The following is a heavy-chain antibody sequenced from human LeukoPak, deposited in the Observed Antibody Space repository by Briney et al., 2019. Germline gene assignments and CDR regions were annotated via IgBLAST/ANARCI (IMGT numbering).Heavy chain of an antibody. J-gene: IGHJ5*02. Sequence: PGGSLRLSCAASGFTFSNAWMSWVRQAPGKGLEWVGRIKSKTDGGTTDYAAPVKGRFTISRDDSKNTLYLQMNSLKTEDTAVYYCTTVPSTPYCTNGVCPTPDRFDPWGQGTLVTVSS. CDR1: GFTFSNAW. CDR2: IKSKTDGGTT. CDR3: TTVPSTPYCTNGVCPTPDRFDP. D-gene: IGHD2-8*01. V-gene: IGHV3-15*01.